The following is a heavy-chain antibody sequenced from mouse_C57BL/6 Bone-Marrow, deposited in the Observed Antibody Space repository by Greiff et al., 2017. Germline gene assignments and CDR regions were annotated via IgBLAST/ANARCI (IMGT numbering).Heavy chain of an antibody. CDR2: IDPSDSYT. D-gene: IGHD2-4*01. Sequence: QVQLQQPGAELVRPGTSVKLSCKASGYTFTSYWMHWVKQRPGQGLEWIGVIDPSDSYTNYNQKFKGKATLTVDTSSSTAYMQLSSRTSEDSAVYYCAREAIYYDYDGAWFAYWGQGTLVTVSA. CDR1: GYTFTSYW. J-gene: IGHJ3*01. CDR3: AREAIYYDYDGAWFAY. V-gene: IGHV1-59*01.